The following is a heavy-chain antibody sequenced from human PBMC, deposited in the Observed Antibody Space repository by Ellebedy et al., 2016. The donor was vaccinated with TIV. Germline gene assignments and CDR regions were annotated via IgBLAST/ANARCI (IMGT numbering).Heavy chain of an antibody. V-gene: IGHV3-30*18. CDR3: AKDVVVVTAKSFDY. CDR2: ISYDGSNK. Sequence: GGSLRLXXAASGFTFSSYGMHWVRQAPGKGLEWVAVISYDGSNKYYADSVKGRFTISRDNSKNTLYLQMNSLRAEDTAVYYCAKDVVVVTAKSFDYWGQGTLVTVSS. D-gene: IGHD2-21*02. J-gene: IGHJ4*02. CDR1: GFTFSSYG.